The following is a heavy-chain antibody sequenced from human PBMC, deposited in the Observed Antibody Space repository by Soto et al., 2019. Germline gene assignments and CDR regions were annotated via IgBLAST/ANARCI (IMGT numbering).Heavy chain of an antibody. CDR1: GFTFDDYA. J-gene: IGHJ3*01. CDR3: SKEPDGSGGWYMVTAFDL. D-gene: IGHD6-19*01. CDR2: ISWHSGSI. V-gene: IGHV3-9*01. Sequence: EVQLVESGGGLVQPGRSLRLSCAASGFTFDDYAMHWVRQAPGKGLEWVSGISWHSGSIGYADSVKGRFTISRDNAKNPLYLLISSLGAEDTALYYCSKEPDGSGGWYMVTAFDLWGQGTMVTVSS.